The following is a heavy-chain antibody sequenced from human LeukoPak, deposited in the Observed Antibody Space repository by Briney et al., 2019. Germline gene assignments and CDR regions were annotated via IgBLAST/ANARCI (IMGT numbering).Heavy chain of an antibody. CDR3: ARDTGGSGTYWGFDY. CDR2: ISYDGSNK. CDR1: GFTFSSYG. Sequence: PGGSLRLSCAASGFTFSSYGMHWVRQAPGKGLEWVAVISYDGSNKYYADSVKGRFTISRDNSKNTLYLQMNSLRAEDTAVYYCARDTGGSGTYWGFDYWGQGTLVTVSS. V-gene: IGHV3-30*03. J-gene: IGHJ4*02. D-gene: IGHD3-10*01.